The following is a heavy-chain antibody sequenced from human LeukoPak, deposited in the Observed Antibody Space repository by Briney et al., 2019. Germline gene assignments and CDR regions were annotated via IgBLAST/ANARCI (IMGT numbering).Heavy chain of an antibody. J-gene: IGHJ4*02. CDR3: AKSLYGGCDY. CDR2: IWYDGSHE. Sequence: GGSLRLSCAASGFTVSDCSMNWVRQAPGKGLEWVAIIWYDGSHEYYADSVKGRLTISRDNSKNTVYLQMNSLRVEDTAVYYCAKSLYGGCDYWGQGAVVTVSS. D-gene: IGHD3-16*02. V-gene: IGHV3-33*06. CDR1: GFTVSDCS.